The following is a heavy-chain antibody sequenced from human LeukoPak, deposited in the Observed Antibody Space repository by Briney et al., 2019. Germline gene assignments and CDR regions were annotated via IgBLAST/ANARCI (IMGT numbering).Heavy chain of an antibody. V-gene: IGHV3-33*05. Sequence: PGGSLRLSCAASGFTFSHYGMHWVRQAPGKGLEWVAVIQNDASTKNYVDSVKGRFTISRDNAKNTLYLQVNNLRAEDTAVYYCARGPNSNWSGLDFWGQGTLLTVSS. D-gene: IGHD6-6*01. CDR2: IQNDASTK. J-gene: IGHJ4*02. CDR3: ARGPNSNWSGLDF. CDR1: GFTFSHYG.